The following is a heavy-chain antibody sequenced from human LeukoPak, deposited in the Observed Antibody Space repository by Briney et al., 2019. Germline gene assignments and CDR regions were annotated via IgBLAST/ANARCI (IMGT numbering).Heavy chain of an antibody. CDR2: INWNGGST. V-gene: IGHV3-20*04. Sequence: SGGSLRLSCAASGFTFDDYSMTWVRQAPGKGLEWVSGINWNGGSTGYADSVKGRFTISRDNAKNSLYLQMNSLRAEDTALYYCARVDYIGNYYYYMDVWGKGTTVTVSS. J-gene: IGHJ6*03. CDR3: ARVDYIGNYYYYMDV. D-gene: IGHD3-16*01. CDR1: GFTFDDYS.